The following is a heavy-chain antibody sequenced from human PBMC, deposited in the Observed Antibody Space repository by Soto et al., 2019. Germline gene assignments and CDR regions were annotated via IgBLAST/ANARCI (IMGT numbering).Heavy chain of an antibody. CDR2: ISGSGGST. CDR3: AKLCVYIWGRSEAYFDY. J-gene: IGHJ4*02. CDR1: GFTFSSYA. D-gene: IGHD3-16*01. V-gene: IGHV3-23*01. Sequence: EVQLLESGGGLVQPGGSLRLSCAASGFTFSSYAMSWVRQAPGKGLEWVSAISGSGGSTYYADPVKGRFTISRDNTKHTLDLQMNSLGAEATAVYYWAKLCVYIWGRSEAYFDYWGQGSLDTV.